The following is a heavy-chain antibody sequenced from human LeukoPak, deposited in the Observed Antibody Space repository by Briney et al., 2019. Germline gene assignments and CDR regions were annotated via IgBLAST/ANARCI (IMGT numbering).Heavy chain of an antibody. D-gene: IGHD1-26*01. J-gene: IGHJ4*02. V-gene: IGHV3-48*01. CDR1: GFTFSSYT. CDR2: INSGGKTM. Sequence: GGSLRLSCAASGFTFSSYTMNWVRQAPGKGLEWISYINSGGKTMYYADSVKGRFTISRDNAKNSLYLQMNSLRAEDTAVYYCAVPRVGASQGWGRGTLVTVSS. CDR3: AVPRVGASQG.